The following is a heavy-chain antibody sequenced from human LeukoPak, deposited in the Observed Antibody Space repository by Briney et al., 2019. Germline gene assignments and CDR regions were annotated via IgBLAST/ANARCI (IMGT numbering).Heavy chain of an antibody. D-gene: IGHD1-26*01. Sequence: ASVKVSCKTSGYTFTAFFIHWVRQAPGQGLEWMGWLNPDSGGTNYAQKFQGRVTMTRDTSISTAYMELSRLRSDDTAVYFCARVGAAYQDSNYWGQGTLVTVSS. CDR2: LNPDSGGT. J-gene: IGHJ4*02. CDR1: GYTFTAFF. CDR3: ARVGAAYQDSNY. V-gene: IGHV1-2*02.